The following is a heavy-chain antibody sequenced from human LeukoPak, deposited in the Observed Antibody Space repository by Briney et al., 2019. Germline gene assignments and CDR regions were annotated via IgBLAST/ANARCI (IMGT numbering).Heavy chain of an antibody. Sequence: ASVKVSCKASGYTFSKYNIGWVRQAPGQGLQWIGWISGYNDNTKYAQSFQGRVTMTTDTSASTAYMELRSLRSDDTAVYYCARGAISDYWGQGTLVTVSS. CDR3: ARGAISDY. V-gene: IGHV1-18*04. J-gene: IGHJ4*02. CDR2: ISGYNDNT. CDR1: GYTFSKYN. D-gene: IGHD3-9*01.